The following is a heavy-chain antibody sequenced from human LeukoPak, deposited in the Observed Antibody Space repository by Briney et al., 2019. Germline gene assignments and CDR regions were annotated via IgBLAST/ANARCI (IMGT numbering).Heavy chain of an antibody. Sequence: SETLPLTCTVSGGSIKNGAYYWSWIRQLPGKGLEWIGYIYYSGSTYYNPSLKSRVTISLDTSENQFSLKLSSVTAADTAVYYCARDGIAARQFDFWGQGTLVTVSS. CDR1: GGSIKNGAYY. CDR3: ARDGIAARQFDF. D-gene: IGHD6-6*01. J-gene: IGHJ4*02. CDR2: IYYSGST. V-gene: IGHV4-31*03.